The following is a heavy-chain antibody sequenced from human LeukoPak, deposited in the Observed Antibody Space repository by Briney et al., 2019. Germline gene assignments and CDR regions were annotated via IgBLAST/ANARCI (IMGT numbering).Heavy chain of an antibody. Sequence: PGGSLRLSCAGSGFTFSTYDMGWVRQAPGTGLEWVSALSASGDYTEYADSVKGRLAISRDNDKSTVNLQMNSLRVEDTAVYYCARDGSGLAVRGWFDFWGQGTLVTVSS. CDR3: ARDGSGLAVRGWFDF. CDR1: GFTFSTYD. D-gene: IGHD3-10*01. V-gene: IGHV3-23*01. CDR2: LSASGDYT. J-gene: IGHJ5*01.